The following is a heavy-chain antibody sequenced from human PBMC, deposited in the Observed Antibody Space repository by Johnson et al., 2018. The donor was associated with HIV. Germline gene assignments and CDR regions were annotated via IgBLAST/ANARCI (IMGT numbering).Heavy chain of an antibody. J-gene: IGHJ3*02. V-gene: IGHV3-30*03. CDR1: GFTFRSYI. D-gene: IGHD6-13*01. Sequence: QVQLVESGGGVVQPGRSLRLSCAASGFTFRSYIMHWVRQAPGEGLEWVALISYDGSNKYYADSVKGRFTISRDNSKNTLYLQMNSLRAEDTAVYYCAPAGPDAFDIWGQGTMVTVSS. CDR3: APAGPDAFDI. CDR2: ISYDGSNK.